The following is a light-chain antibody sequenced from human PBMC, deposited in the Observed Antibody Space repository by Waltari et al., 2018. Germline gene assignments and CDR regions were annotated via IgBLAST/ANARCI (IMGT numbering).Light chain of an antibody. Sequence: AFQLTQSPSSLSASVGDTVTITCRASQGITSALAWYQQKPGKPPTLLIYGASSLECGVPSRFSGSGSGTYFTLTISSLQPEDFATYYCQQFNNYRITFGQGTRLEIK. V-gene: IGKV1D-13*01. CDR1: QGITSA. J-gene: IGKJ5*01. CDR2: GAS. CDR3: QQFNNYRIT.